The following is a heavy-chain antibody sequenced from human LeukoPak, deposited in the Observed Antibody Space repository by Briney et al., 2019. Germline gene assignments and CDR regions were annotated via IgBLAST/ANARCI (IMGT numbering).Heavy chain of an antibody. V-gene: IGHV3-48*03. Sequence: PGGSLRLSCAASGFTFSSYEMNWVRQAPGKGLEWISYISSSGNTIFYADSVKGRFTISRDNAKNSLYLQMNSLRAEDTVVYYCARDPLGAQFDYWGQGTLVTVSS. CDR2: ISSSGNTI. CDR1: GFTFSSYE. J-gene: IGHJ4*02. CDR3: ARDPLGAQFDY. D-gene: IGHD1-26*01.